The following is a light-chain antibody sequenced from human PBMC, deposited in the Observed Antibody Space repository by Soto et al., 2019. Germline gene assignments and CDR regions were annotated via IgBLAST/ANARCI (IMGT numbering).Light chain of an antibody. Sequence: DIQMTQSPSSLSASVGDRVTITCRASQSINTYLNWYQQIPGKSPKLLIYAASSLHSGVPSRFSGSGSGTDFTLTINSLQPEDFAPYYCQQSYSTLLITFGQGTRLEIK. CDR1: QSINTY. CDR2: AAS. CDR3: QQSYSTLLIT. J-gene: IGKJ5*01. V-gene: IGKV1-39*01.